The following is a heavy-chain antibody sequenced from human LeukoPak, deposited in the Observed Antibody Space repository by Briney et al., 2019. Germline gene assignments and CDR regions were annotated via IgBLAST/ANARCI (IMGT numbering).Heavy chain of an antibody. Sequence: GGSLRLSCAASGFTFSSYSMNWVRQAPGKGLEWVSSISSSSSYIYYADSVKGRFTISRDNAKNSLYLQMNSLKTEDTAMYYCTRSIRTSGYYYIDYWGQGTLVTVSS. D-gene: IGHD3-22*01. J-gene: IGHJ4*02. CDR2: ISSSSSYI. V-gene: IGHV3-21*03. CDR3: TRSIRTSGYYYIDY. CDR1: GFTFSSYS.